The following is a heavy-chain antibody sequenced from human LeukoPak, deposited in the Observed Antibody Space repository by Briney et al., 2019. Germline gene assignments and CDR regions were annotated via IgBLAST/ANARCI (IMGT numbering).Heavy chain of an antibody. Sequence: GGSLRLSXAASGFTFSTYWMAWVRQSPGKGLEWLANIKYDGIEKYYVDSVKGRFTISRDNAKNSLYLHMNSLRDDDTAVYYCARNLVTEPTGDWFDPWGQGTLVTVSS. D-gene: IGHD3-10*01. V-gene: IGHV3-7*01. J-gene: IGHJ5*02. CDR3: ARNLVTEPTGDWFDP. CDR2: IKYDGIEK. CDR1: GFTFSTYW.